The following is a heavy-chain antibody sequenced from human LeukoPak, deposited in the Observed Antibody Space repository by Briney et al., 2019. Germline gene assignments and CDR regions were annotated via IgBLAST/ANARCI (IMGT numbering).Heavy chain of an antibody. CDR3: ARHYGP. D-gene: IGHD3-10*01. Sequence: SETLSLTCAVSGGSISSSNWWSWVRQPPGKGLEWIGSIYYSGSTYYNPSLKSRVTISVDTSKNQFSLKLNSVTATDTAVYYCARHYGPWGQGTLVTVSS. V-gene: IGHV4-39*01. CDR1: GGSISSSNW. J-gene: IGHJ4*02. CDR2: IYYSGST.